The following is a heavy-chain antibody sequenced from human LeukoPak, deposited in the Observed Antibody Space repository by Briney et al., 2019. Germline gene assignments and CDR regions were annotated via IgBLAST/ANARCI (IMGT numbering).Heavy chain of an antibody. J-gene: IGHJ4*02. CDR2: ISGDGGST. D-gene: IGHD5-24*01. CDR3: AKAHLSRDGYNLGDY. CDR1: GFTFDNYA. Sequence: PGGSLRLSCAASGFTFDNYAMHWVRQAQGKGLEWVSLISGDGGSTYYADSVKGRFTISRDNSKNSLYLQMNSLRAEDTALYYCAKAHLSRDGYNLGDYWGQGTLVTVSS. V-gene: IGHV3-43*02.